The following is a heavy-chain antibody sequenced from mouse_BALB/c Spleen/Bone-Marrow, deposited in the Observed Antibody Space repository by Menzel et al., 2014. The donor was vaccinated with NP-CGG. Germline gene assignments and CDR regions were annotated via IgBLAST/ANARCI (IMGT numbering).Heavy chain of an antibody. Sequence: EVKLVESGGGLVQPGGSRKLSCAASGFTFSSFGMHWVRQAPEKGLEWVAYISSGSSTIYYADTVKGRFTISRDNPKNTLFLQMTSLRSEGTAMHYCARSYYGSSYYFDYWGQGTTLTVSS. J-gene: IGHJ2*01. D-gene: IGHD1-1*01. CDR3: ARSYYGSSYYFDY. CDR2: ISSGSSTI. CDR1: GFTFSSFG. V-gene: IGHV5-17*02.